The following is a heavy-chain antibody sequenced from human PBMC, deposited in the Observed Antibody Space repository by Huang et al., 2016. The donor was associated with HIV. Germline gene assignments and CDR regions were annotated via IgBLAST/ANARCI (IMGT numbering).Heavy chain of an antibody. Sequence: EVQLLESGGGLVQPGGSLRLSCAASGITFDNSAMTWVRQAPGKGLEWVSVISASGETTYYADFVKGLFTISRDNSKKTLYLQMNSLRAEDTAVYYCAKVPGWYFIFDNWGQGTLVTVSS. CDR3: AKVPGWYFIFDN. V-gene: IGHV3-23*01. CDR1: GITFDNSA. CDR2: ISASGETT. D-gene: IGHD6-19*01. J-gene: IGHJ4*02.